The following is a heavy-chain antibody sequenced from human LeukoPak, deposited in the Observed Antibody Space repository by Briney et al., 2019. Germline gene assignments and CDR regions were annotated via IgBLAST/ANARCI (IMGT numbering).Heavy chain of an antibody. D-gene: IGHD3-10*01. V-gene: IGHV4-34*01. Sequence: SESLSLTCAVYGGSFSGYYWSWIRQPPGKGLEWIGEINHSGSTNYNPSLKSRVTISVDTSKNQFSLKLSSVIAADTAVYYCAGYYYGSGSYYTFDPWGQGTLVTVSS. J-gene: IGHJ5*02. CDR2: INHSGST. CDR3: AGYYYGSGSYYTFDP. CDR1: GGSFSGYY.